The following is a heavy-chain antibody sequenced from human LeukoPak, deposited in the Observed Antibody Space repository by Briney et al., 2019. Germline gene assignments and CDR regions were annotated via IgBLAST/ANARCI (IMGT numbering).Heavy chain of an antibody. V-gene: IGHV3-48*03. CDR3: ARGLGNFDY. J-gene: IGHJ4*02. Sequence: GGSLRLSCAASGFTFSNYEMNWVRQAPGKGLEWISYISTSGTIEYYADSVKGRFTISRDHARNSLYLQMNSLRAEDTTVYYCARGLGNFDYWGQGTLVTVSS. CDR1: GFTFSNYE. CDR2: ISTSGTIE. D-gene: IGHD1-26*01.